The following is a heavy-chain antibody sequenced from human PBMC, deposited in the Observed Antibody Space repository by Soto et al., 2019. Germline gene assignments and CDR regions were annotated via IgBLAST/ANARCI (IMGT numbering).Heavy chain of an antibody. CDR1: GFTFSRYG. J-gene: IGHJ6*02. CDR2: ISYDGSNK. D-gene: IGHD4-17*01. Sequence: PGGALSLSCAASGFTFSRYGMHWVRQAPGKGLEWVAVISYDGSNKYYADSVKGRFTISGDNSKNTLYLQMNSLRAEDTAVYYCAKDYGDYYYYYGMDVWGQGTTVTVSS. V-gene: IGHV3-30*18. CDR3: AKDYGDYYYYYGMDV.